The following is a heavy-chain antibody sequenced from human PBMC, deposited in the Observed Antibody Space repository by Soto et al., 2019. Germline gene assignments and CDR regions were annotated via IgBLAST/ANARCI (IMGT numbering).Heavy chain of an antibody. J-gene: IGHJ3*02. V-gene: IGHV3-11*01. CDR2: ISSSGSTI. CDR1: GYTFSDYY. Sequence: PGGSLRLSCAASGYTFSDYYMSWIRQAPGKGLEWVSYISSSGSTIYYADSVKGRFTISRDNAKNSLYLQMNSLRAEDTAVYYCAREGTTMTVGAFDIWGQGTMVTVSS. D-gene: IGHD3-22*01. CDR3: AREGTTMTVGAFDI.